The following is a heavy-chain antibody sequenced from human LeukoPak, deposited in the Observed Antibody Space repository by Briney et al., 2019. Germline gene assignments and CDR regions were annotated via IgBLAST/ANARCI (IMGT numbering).Heavy chain of an antibody. CDR1: GFMFNNYA. V-gene: IGHV3-23*01. CDR3: ARRGGRSWSSFDY. CDR2: ISGLGGSA. Sequence: GGSLRLSCAASGFMFNNYAMNWVRQAPGKGLEWVSGISGLGGSAYYAASVKGRFTISRDNSGDTLFLQLNNLRVEDTAIYFCARRGGRSWSSFDYWGQGTLVTVSS. J-gene: IGHJ4*02. D-gene: IGHD2-15*01.